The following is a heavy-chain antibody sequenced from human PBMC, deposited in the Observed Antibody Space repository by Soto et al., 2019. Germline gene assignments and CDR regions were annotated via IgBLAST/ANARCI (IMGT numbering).Heavy chain of an antibody. CDR3: ARANMVRGVIISTY. CDR1: GFTFSSYG. CDR2: IWYDGANK. J-gene: IGHJ4*02. V-gene: IGHV3-33*01. Sequence: GGSLRLSCAASGFTFSSYGMRWVRQAPGKGLEWVAVIWYDGANKYYADSVKGRFTISRDNSKNTLYLQMNSLRAEDTAVYYCARANMVRGVIISTYWGQGTLVTVSS. D-gene: IGHD3-10*01.